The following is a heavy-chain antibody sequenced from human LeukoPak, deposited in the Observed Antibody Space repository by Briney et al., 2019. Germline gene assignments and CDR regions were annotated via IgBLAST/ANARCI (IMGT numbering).Heavy chain of an antibody. Sequence: GGSLRLSCAASGFTFSSYGMHWVRQAPGKGLEWVAFIRYDGSNKYYADSVKGRFTISRDNSKNTLYLQMNSLRAEDTAVYYCAKGRGTVKGYYFDYWGQGTLVTVSS. CDR1: GFTFSSYG. J-gene: IGHJ4*02. V-gene: IGHV3-30*02. CDR3: AKGRGTVKGYYFDY. D-gene: IGHD1-1*01. CDR2: IRYDGSNK.